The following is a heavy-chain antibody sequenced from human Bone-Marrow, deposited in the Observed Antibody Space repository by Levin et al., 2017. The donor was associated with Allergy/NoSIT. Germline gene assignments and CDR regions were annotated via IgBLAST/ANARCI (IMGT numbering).Heavy chain of an antibody. Sequence: SETLSLTCNVSGASVTTSYWSWIRQSPGRGLEWIGYVYYHGSINYNPSLKSRVTISVDPSENQISLKLTSVTAADTAIYYCARDYTYGGWFDPWGQGTLVTVSS. CDR2: VYYHGSI. V-gene: IGHV4-59*02. D-gene: IGHD5-24*01. J-gene: IGHJ5*02. CDR1: GASVTTSY. CDR3: ARDYTYGGWFDP.